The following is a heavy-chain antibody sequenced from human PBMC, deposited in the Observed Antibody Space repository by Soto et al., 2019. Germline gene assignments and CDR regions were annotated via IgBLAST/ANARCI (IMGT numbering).Heavy chain of an antibody. Sequence: GGSLRLSCAASGFTFSSYAMSWVRQAPGKGPEWVSAISGSGGSTYYADSVKGRFTISRDNSKNTLYLQMNSLRAEDTAVYYCAKDPGPAGTMGRYYYYGMDVWGQGTTVTVSS. V-gene: IGHV3-23*01. CDR2: ISGSGGST. J-gene: IGHJ6*02. CDR1: GFTFSSYA. D-gene: IGHD6-13*01. CDR3: AKDPGPAGTMGRYYYYGMDV.